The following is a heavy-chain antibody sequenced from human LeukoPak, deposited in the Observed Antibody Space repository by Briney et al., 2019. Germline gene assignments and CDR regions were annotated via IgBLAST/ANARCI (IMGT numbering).Heavy chain of an antibody. Sequence: SETLSLTCTVSGGSISSSSYYWGWIRQPPGKGREWIGSIYYSGSTYYNPSLKSRVTISVDTSKNQFSLKLSSVTAADTAVYYCARLLWFGEFVFDYWGQGTLVTVSS. D-gene: IGHD3-10*01. J-gene: IGHJ4*02. V-gene: IGHV4-39*01. CDR2: IYYSGST. CDR3: ARLLWFGEFVFDY. CDR1: GGSISSSSYY.